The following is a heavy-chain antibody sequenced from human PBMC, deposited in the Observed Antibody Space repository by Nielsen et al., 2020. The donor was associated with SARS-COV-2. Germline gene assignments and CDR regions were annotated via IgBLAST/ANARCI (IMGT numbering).Heavy chain of an antibody. CDR2: ISGSGGST. J-gene: IGHJ6*02. Sequence: GESLKISCAASGFTFSSYAMSWVRQAPGKGLEWVSAISGSGGSTYYADSVKGRFTISRDNSKNTLYLQMNSLRAEDTAVYYCARQHYYGSGRDYYYGMDVWGQGTTVTVSS. CDR1: GFTFSSYA. D-gene: IGHD3-10*01. V-gene: IGHV3-23*01. CDR3: ARQHYYGSGRDYYYGMDV.